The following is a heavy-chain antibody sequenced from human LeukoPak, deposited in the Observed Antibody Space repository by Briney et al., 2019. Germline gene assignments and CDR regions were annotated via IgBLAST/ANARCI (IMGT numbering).Heavy chain of an antibody. D-gene: IGHD1-26*01. Sequence: TSETLSLTCTVSGDSISTSRYSWGWIRQPPGKGLEWIGNIYYSGSTYYNPSLKSRVTISVDPSTNRFSLQLTSVTAADTAFYYCARHPIVGATRPLYYFDYWGQGNLVTVSS. V-gene: IGHV4-39*01. CDR3: ARHPIVGATRPLYYFDY. CDR2: IYYSGST. J-gene: IGHJ4*02. CDR1: GDSISTSRYS.